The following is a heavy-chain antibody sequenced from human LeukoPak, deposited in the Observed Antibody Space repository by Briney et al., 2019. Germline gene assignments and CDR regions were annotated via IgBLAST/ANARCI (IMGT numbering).Heavy chain of an antibody. V-gene: IGHV1-2*02. Sequence: AAVKVSCKASGYTFTGYYMHWVRQAPGQGLEWMGWINPNSGGTNYAQQFQGRLTMTRDTSISTAYMELRSLKSDDTAVYYCASLKNYYDSSGYLVTDAFDIWGQGTMVTVSS. J-gene: IGHJ3*02. D-gene: IGHD3-22*01. CDR1: GYTFTGYY. CDR3: ASLKNYYDSSGYLVTDAFDI. CDR2: INPNSGGT.